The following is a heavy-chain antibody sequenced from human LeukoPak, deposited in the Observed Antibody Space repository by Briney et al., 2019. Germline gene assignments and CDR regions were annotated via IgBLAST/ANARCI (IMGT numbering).Heavy chain of an antibody. CDR3: ASAGYSSGKGNYYYGMDV. Sequence: GGSLRLSCVTSGFTFSSYAMTWVRQVPGKGLEWVSAIIGSGGSTYYADSVKGRFTISRDNSKNTLYLQMNSLRAEDTAIYYCASAGYSSGKGNYYYGMDVWGQGTTVTVSS. V-gene: IGHV3-23*01. CDR2: IIGSGGST. J-gene: IGHJ6*02. D-gene: IGHD6-19*01. CDR1: GFTFSSYA.